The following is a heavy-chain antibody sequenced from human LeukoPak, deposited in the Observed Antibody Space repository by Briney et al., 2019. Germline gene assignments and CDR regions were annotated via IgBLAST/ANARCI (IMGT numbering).Heavy chain of an antibody. CDR1: RFTFSSYP. J-gene: IGHJ4*02. CDR3: ARDYPADY. CDR2: ISSDGSDK. V-gene: IGHV3-30-3*01. Sequence: GGSLRLSCAASRFTFSSYPMHWVRQAPGKGLEWVALISSDGSDKKYADSVKGRFTISRDNSKNTLYLQMHSLRVEDTAVYYCARDYPADYWGQGTLVTVSS.